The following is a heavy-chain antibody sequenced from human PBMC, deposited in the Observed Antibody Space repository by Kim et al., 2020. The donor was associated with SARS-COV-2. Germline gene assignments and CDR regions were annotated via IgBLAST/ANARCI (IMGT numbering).Heavy chain of an antibody. CDR3: TSVIAAVGTVN. CDR2: IRSKANNHAT. J-gene: IGHJ4*02. Sequence: GGSLRLSCAASGFTFSDSAIHWVRQASGKGLEWVGRIRSKANNHATAYAESVKGRFTISRDDSKNTAYLQMSSLKAEDTAVYYCTSVIAAVGTVNWGQGTLVTVSS. V-gene: IGHV3-73*01. D-gene: IGHD6-13*01. CDR1: GFTFSDSA.